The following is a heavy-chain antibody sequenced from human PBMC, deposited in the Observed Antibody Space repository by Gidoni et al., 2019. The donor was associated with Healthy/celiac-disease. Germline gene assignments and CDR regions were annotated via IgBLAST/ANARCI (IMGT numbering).Heavy chain of an antibody. Sequence: EVQLVESGGGLVKPGRSLRLSCTASGCTFVDYAMSWFRQAPGKGLEWVGFIRSKAYGGTTEYAASVKGRFTISRDDSKSIAYLQMNSLKTEDTAVYYCTRSLFYYDFSSDPWGQGTLVTVSS. V-gene: IGHV3-49*05. CDR1: GCTFVDYA. CDR2: IRSKAYGGTT. J-gene: IGHJ5*02. D-gene: IGHD3-3*01. CDR3: TRSLFYYDFSSDP.